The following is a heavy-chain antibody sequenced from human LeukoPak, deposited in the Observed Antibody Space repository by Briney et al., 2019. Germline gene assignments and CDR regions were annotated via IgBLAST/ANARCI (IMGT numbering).Heavy chain of an antibody. Sequence: ASVKVSCKASGGTFSSYAMSWVRQAPGKGLEWVSAISGSGGSTYYADSVKGRFTISRDNSKNTLYLQMNSLRAEDTAVYYCAKTPYYYYMDVWGKGTTVTVSS. J-gene: IGHJ6*03. CDR2: ISGSGGST. V-gene: IGHV3-23*01. CDR3: AKTPYYYYMDV. CDR1: GGTFSSYA.